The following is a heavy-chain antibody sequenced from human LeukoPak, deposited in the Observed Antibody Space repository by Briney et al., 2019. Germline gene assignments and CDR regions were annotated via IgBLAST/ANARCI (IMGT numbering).Heavy chain of an antibody. D-gene: IGHD5-18*01. CDR3: SRHRTALAVFDY. CDR1: GYTFTSYD. Sequence: ASVKVSCKASGYTFTSYDINWVRQATGQGLEWMGWMNPNSGNTGYAQRFQGRVTMTRNTSISKDYMEVSGLTSEDTDGYYCSRHRTALAVFDYWGQGTLVTVSS. CDR2: MNPNSGNT. V-gene: IGHV1-8*01. J-gene: IGHJ4*02.